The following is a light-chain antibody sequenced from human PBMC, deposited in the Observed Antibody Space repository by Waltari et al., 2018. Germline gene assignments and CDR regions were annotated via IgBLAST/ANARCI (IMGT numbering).Light chain of an antibody. Sequence: QSALTQPASVSGSPGQSITISCTGTSSDVGGYDYVSWYQQHPGKAPKLTCYDVSNRPAGGSSRFSGSKSGNTASLTLSGLQAEDEADYYCNSYTTSSTRVFGGGTKLTVL. CDR2: DVS. CDR1: SSDVGGYDY. V-gene: IGLV2-14*03. J-gene: IGLJ3*02. CDR3: NSYTTSSTRV.